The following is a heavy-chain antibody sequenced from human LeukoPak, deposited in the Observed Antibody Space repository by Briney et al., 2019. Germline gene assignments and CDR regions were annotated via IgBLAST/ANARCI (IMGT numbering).Heavy chain of an antibody. CDR2: IYPSDSDT. D-gene: IGHD3-9*01. V-gene: IGHV5-51*01. J-gene: IGHJ4*02. CDR3: ARSDWLQYYFDY. CDR1: GYSFTSYW. Sequence: GESLKISCKGSGYSFTSYWIGWVRQMPGKGLEWMGIIYPSDSDTRYSPSFQGQVTISADKSTSVVYLLWSSLKASDTAIYYCARSDWLQYYFDYWGLGNPGHRLL.